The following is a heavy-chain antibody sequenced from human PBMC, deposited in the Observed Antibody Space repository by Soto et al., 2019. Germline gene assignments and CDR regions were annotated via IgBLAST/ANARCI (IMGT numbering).Heavy chain of an antibody. Sequence: SVKVSCKASGGTFSSYAISCVRQAPGQGLEWMGGIIPIFGTANYAQKFQGRVTITADESTSTAYMELSSLRSEDTAVYYCARDFWVRGPPDYYYGMDVWGQGTTVTVSS. J-gene: IGHJ6*02. CDR1: GGTFSSYA. D-gene: IGHD3-10*01. CDR2: IIPIFGTA. CDR3: ARDFWVRGPPDYYYGMDV. V-gene: IGHV1-69*13.